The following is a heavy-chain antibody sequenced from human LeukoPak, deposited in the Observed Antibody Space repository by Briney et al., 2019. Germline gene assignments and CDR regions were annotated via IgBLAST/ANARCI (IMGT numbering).Heavy chain of an antibody. J-gene: IGHJ5*02. D-gene: IGHD1-26*01. CDR2: IYTSGST. V-gene: IGHV4-4*07. CDR1: GGSISSYY. CDR3: ARDSGELLTGWFDP. Sequence: SETLSLTCTVSGGSISSYYWSWIRQSAGKGLEWIGRIYTSGSTNYNPSLKSRVTMSVDTSKNQFSLKLSSVTAADTAVYYCARDSGELLTGWFDPWGQGTLVTVSS.